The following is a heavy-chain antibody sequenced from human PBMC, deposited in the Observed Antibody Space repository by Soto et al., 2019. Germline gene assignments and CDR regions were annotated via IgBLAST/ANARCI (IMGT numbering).Heavy chain of an antibody. V-gene: IGHV4-59*01. CDR1: GDSISSNY. CDR2: VYSSGST. J-gene: IGHJ4*02. Sequence: PSETLSLTCTVSGDSISSNYWTWIRQPPGKGLEWIGYVYSSGSTNYNPSLKSRVTISEDTSKSQFSLKVNSMTAADTAVYYCARYRREAVAGYTLDNWGQGILVTVSS. CDR3: ARYRREAVAGYTLDN. D-gene: IGHD6-13*01.